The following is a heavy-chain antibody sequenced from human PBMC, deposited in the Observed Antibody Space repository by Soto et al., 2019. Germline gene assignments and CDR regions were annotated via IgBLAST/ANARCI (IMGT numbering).Heavy chain of an antibody. Sequence: QVQLVESGGGVVQPGRSLRLSCAASGFTFSSYGMHWVRQAPGKGLEWVAVISYDGSNKYYADSVKGRFTISRDNSKNTLYLQMNRPRAEDTAVYYCAKSTLVVVTATYFDYWGQGTLVTVSS. D-gene: IGHD2-21*02. J-gene: IGHJ4*02. CDR2: ISYDGSNK. V-gene: IGHV3-30*18. CDR1: GFTFSSYG. CDR3: AKSTLVVVTATYFDY.